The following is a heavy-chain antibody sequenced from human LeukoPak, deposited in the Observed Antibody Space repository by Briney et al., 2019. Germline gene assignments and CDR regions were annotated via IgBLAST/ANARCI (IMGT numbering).Heavy chain of an antibody. D-gene: IGHD6-19*01. Sequence: SETLTLTCAVSEMSFSAYYWNWIRQSPGKGLEWIGEINYGGSTKYTPSLEGRGTILIDTSKNQFSLKLTSVTAADTAVYYCARGFPPGSGSRGSHAFDVWGQGTMVTVSS. J-gene: IGHJ3*01. CDR2: INYGGST. CDR1: EMSFSAYY. CDR3: ARGFPPGSGSRGSHAFDV. V-gene: IGHV4-34*01.